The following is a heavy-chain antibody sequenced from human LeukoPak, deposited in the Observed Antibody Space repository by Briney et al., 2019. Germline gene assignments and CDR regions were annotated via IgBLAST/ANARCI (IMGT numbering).Heavy chain of an antibody. CDR2: IYSSGST. CDR1: GGSINSYH. J-gene: IGHJ4*02. Sequence: SETLSLTCTVSGGSINSYHWRWLRQPAGKGLEWIGRIYSSGSTNYNPSLKSRVSMSVDTSKNQFSLKLTSVTAAETAVYYCARGGKATVVTMWGQGILVTVSS. D-gene: IGHD4-23*01. V-gene: IGHV4-4*07. CDR3: ARGGKATVVTM.